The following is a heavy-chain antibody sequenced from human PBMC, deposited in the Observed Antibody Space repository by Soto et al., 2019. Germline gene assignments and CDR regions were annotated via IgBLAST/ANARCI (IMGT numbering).Heavy chain of an antibody. J-gene: IGHJ4*02. Sequence: EVQLVESGEGLVQPGGSLRLSCAASGFTFSSYNIHWIRQAPGKGLEFVSAISRSGDRTYYADSVKGRFTITRDNSKNPVWLQMGSLIAEDMAVYYCARARCSSGQCYYFDYWGRGALVSVSS. CDR2: ISRSGDRT. V-gene: IGHV3-64*02. D-gene: IGHD2-15*01. CDR3: ARARCSSGQCYYFDY. CDR1: GFTFSSYN.